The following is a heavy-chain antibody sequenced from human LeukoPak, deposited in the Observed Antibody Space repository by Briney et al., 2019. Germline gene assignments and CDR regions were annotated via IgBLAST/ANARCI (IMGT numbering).Heavy chain of an antibody. J-gene: IGHJ4*02. Sequence: GGSLRLSCAASGFAFSNYDVLWVRQAPGEGLEWVSSINTAADTHYADSVKGRFTTSRENAKNSLYLQMNSLRVADTAVYYCVRAPPGTGWLIDHWGQGTLVAVSS. CDR1: GFAFSNYD. CDR3: VRAPPGTGWLIDH. CDR2: INTAADT. D-gene: IGHD6-19*01. V-gene: IGHV3-13*01.